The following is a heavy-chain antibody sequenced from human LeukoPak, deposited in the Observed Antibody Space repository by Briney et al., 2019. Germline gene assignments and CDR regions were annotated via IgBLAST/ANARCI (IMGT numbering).Heavy chain of an antibody. Sequence: ASVKVSCKASGGSFNSYGITWVRQAPGQGLEWMGRIIPILDMSNYAQKFQGRVTITADKSTRTAYMEVSSLGSEDTAMYYCARDGGWLQTQNHYYYHGMDVWGQGTTVTVSS. J-gene: IGHJ6*02. CDR2: IIPILDMS. V-gene: IGHV1-69*04. D-gene: IGHD5-24*01. CDR3: ARDGGWLQTQNHYYYHGMDV. CDR1: GGSFNSYG.